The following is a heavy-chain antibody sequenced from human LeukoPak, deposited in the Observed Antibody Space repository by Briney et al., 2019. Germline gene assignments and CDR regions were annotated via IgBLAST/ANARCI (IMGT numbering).Heavy chain of an antibody. CDR3: ARAENFWSGYWDV. Sequence: PGGSLRLSCAASGFTFSSYSMNWVRQAPGKGLEWVSSISSSSSYIYYADSVKGRFTISRDSAESSLYLQMNSLRAEDTALYYCARAENFWSGYWDVWGKGTTVIVSS. D-gene: IGHD3-3*01. J-gene: IGHJ6*04. V-gene: IGHV3-21*04. CDR1: GFTFSSYS. CDR2: ISSSSSYI.